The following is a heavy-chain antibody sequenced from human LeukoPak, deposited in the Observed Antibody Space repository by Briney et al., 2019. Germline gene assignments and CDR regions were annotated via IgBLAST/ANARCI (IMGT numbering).Heavy chain of an antibody. CDR1: GSTLTELS. V-gene: IGHV1-24*01. J-gene: IGHJ6*02. CDR3: ATLQLPTLKDYYGMDV. D-gene: IGHD2-2*01. CDR2: FDPEDGET. Sequence: ASVKVSCKVSGSTLTELSMRWVRQAPGKGLEWMGGFDPEDGETIYAQKFQGRVTMTEDTSTDTAYMELSSLRSEDTAVYYCATLQLPTLKDYYGMDVWGQGTTFTVSS.